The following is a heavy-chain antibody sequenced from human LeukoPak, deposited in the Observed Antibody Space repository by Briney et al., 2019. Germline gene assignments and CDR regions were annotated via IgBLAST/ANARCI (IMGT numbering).Heavy chain of an antibody. CDR2: MNPNSGNT. Sequence: GASVKVSCKASGYTFTSYDINWVRQATGQGLEWMGWMNPNSGNTGYAQKFQGRVTMTRNTSISTAYMALSSLRSEDTAVYYCARGLLAVAGTGVDYWGQGTLVTVSS. CDR1: GYTFTSYD. CDR3: ARGLLAVAGTGVDY. D-gene: IGHD6-19*01. V-gene: IGHV1-8*01. J-gene: IGHJ4*02.